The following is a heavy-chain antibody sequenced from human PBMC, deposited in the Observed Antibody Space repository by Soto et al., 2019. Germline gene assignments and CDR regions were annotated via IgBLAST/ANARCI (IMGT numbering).Heavy chain of an antibody. D-gene: IGHD5-18*01. CDR3: AKGKGQLWYIDAFDI. Sequence: GGSLRLSCAASGFTFSSYAMSWVRQAPGKGLEWVSAISGTGGSTYYADSVKGRFTISRDNSKNTLYLQMNSLRAEDTAVYYCAKGKGQLWYIDAFDIWGQGTMVTVSS. CDR2: ISGTGGST. CDR1: GFTFSSYA. V-gene: IGHV3-23*01. J-gene: IGHJ3*02.